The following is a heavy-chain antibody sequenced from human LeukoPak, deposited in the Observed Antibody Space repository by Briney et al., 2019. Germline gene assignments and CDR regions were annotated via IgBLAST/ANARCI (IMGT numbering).Heavy chain of an antibody. J-gene: IGHJ5*02. CDR1: GGSISSSSYY. CDR2: IFYSGST. V-gene: IGHV4-39*01. D-gene: IGHD3-10*01. CDR3: ARHRGSMVRGVISWFDP. Sequence: PSETLSLTCTVSGGSISSSSYYWGWIRQPPGKGLEWIGSIFYSGSTYYNPSLKSRVTISVDTSKNQFSLKLCSVTAADTAVYYCARHRGSMVRGVISWFDPWGQGTLVTVSS.